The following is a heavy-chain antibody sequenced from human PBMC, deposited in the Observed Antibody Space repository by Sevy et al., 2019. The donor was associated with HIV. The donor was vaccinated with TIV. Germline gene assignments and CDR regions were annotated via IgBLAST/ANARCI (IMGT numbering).Heavy chain of an antibody. CDR1: GFTFSSYA. V-gene: IGHV3-23*01. J-gene: IGHJ4*02. D-gene: IGHD4-17*01. Sequence: GGSLRLSCAASGFTFSSYAMSWVRQAPGKGLEWVSAISSSDVSTYYADSVKGRCTISRDNSKSTLYLQMNSLRAEDKAVYYCAKHVRGVTTRPAFDYWGQGTLVTVSS. CDR3: AKHVRGVTTRPAFDY. CDR2: ISSSDVST.